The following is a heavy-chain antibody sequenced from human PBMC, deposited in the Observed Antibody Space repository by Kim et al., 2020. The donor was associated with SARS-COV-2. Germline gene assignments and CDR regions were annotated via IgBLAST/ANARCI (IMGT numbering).Heavy chain of an antibody. CDR3: SRRGPRWYSGSYSDY. J-gene: IGHJ4*02. CDR2: IKQDGSEK. Sequence: GGSLRLSCAASGFTFSSYWMSWVRQAPGKGLEWVANIKQDGSEKYYVDSVKGRFTISRDNAKNSLYLQMNSLSAEDTAVYYCSRRGPRWYSGSYSDYWGQGTLVTVSS. D-gene: IGHD1-26*01. CDR1: GFTFSSYW. V-gene: IGHV3-7*01.